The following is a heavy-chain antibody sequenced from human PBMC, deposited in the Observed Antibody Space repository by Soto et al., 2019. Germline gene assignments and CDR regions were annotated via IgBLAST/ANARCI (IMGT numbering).Heavy chain of an antibody. V-gene: IGHV4-39*01. CDR3: ARHTRNQFDP. Sequence: SETLSLTCTVSGVSIHNSHSFWGWIRQPPGKGLEFIGTVYYSGGAHYNSSLKSRVTISVDTANNQVSLRMRSLTAADTAVYYCARHTRNQFDPWGQGTLVTVSS. CDR1: GVSIHNSHSF. J-gene: IGHJ5*02. CDR2: VYYSGGA.